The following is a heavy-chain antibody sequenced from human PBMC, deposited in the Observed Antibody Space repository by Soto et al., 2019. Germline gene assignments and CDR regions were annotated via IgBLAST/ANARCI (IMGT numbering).Heavy chain of an antibody. CDR3: ARSLSSDSSVYPLGH. J-gene: IGHJ4*02. V-gene: IGHV4-59*08. CDR2: IYYSGST. Sequence: SEALSVTCTVSGGCISSYYWSWSLQPPGKGLEWIGYIYYSGSTNYNPSLKSRVTMSVDTSKNQFSLKLSSVTAADTAVYYCARSLSSDSSVYPLGHRGQGTLVTVS. CDR1: GGCISSYY. D-gene: IGHD3-22*01.